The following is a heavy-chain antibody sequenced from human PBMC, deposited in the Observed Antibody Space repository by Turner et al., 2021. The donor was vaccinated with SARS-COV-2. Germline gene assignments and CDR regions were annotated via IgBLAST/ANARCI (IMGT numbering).Heavy chain of an antibody. D-gene: IGHD6-19*01. J-gene: IGHJ3*02. Sequence: EVQLVESGGGLIEPGGSLRLSCAASGFTVCSNYMSWVRQAPGKVLEWVSVIYSGGSTYYADSVKGRFTISRDNSKNTLYLQMNSLRAEDTAVYYCARGYSSGWYQRGAFDIWGQGTMVTVSS. CDR2: IYSGGST. CDR1: GFTVCSNY. CDR3: ARGYSSGWYQRGAFDI. V-gene: IGHV3-53*01.